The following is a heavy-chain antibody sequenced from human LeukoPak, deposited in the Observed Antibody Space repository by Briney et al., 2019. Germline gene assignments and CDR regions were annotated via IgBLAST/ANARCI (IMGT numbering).Heavy chain of an antibody. CDR3: AREGSRRGFSGFAN. V-gene: IGHV1-2*02. Sequence: ASLTVSCTASGYTFTDYYIHWVRQPPGQGLEWMGWINPNSDGTKYSQKFQGRVTMTADTSISIVYMALSSLRSDDTGVYYCAREGSRRGFSGFANWGQGTLVTVSS. D-gene: IGHD5-12*01. CDR1: GYTFTDYY. J-gene: IGHJ4*02. CDR2: INPNSDGT.